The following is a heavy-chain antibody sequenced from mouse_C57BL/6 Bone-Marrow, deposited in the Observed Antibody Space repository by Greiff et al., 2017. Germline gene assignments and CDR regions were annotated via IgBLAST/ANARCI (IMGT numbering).Heavy chain of an antibody. CDR2: IYPGGGYT. V-gene: IGHV1-63*01. CDR3: ARSDGYYAYYAMDY. CDR1: GYTFTNYW. Sequence: QVQLQQSGAELVRPGTSVKMSCKASGYTFTNYWIGWAKQRPGHGLEWIGDIYPGGGYTNYNEKFKGKATLTADKSSSTAYMQFSSLTSEDSAIYYCARSDGYYAYYAMDYWGKGTSVTVSS. D-gene: IGHD2-3*01. J-gene: IGHJ4*01.